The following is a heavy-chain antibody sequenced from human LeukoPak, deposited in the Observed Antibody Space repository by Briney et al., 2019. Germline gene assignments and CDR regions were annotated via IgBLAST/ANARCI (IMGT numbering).Heavy chain of an antibody. CDR2: ISSSSSYI. CDR3: ARDGEIVVVPAAIGPYYFDY. Sequence: GGSLRLSCAASGFTFSSYSMNWVRQAPGKGLEWVSSISSSSSYIYYADSVKGRFTISRDNAKNSLYLQMNSLRAEDTAVYYCARDGEIVVVPAAIGPYYFDYWGQGTLVTVSS. D-gene: IGHD2-2*02. J-gene: IGHJ4*02. V-gene: IGHV3-21*01. CDR1: GFTFSSYS.